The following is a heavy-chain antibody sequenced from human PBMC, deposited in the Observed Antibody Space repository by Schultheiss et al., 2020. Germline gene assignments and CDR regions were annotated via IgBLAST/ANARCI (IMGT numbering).Heavy chain of an antibody. Sequence: LSLTCTVSGGSISSYYWSWIRQPPGKGLEWVSSISSSSSYIYYADSVKGRFTISRDNAKNSLYLQMNSLRAEDTAVYYCAREWKAARGDYGMDVWGQGTTVTVSS. CDR2: ISSSSSYI. CDR1: GGSISSYY. CDR3: AREWKAARGDYGMDV. D-gene: IGHD6-6*01. J-gene: IGHJ6*02. V-gene: IGHV3-21*01.